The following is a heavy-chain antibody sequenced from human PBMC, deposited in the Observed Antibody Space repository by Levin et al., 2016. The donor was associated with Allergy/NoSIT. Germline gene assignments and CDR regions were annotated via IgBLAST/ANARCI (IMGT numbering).Heavy chain of an antibody. CDR2: IIPIFGTA. J-gene: IGHJ4*02. Sequence: WVRQAPGQGLEWMGGIIPIFGTANYAQKFQGRVTITADESTSTAYMELSSLRSEDTAVYYCAREGTYSSSLAGWGQGTLVTVSS. D-gene: IGHD6-6*01. CDR3: AREGTYSSSLAG. V-gene: IGHV1-69*01.